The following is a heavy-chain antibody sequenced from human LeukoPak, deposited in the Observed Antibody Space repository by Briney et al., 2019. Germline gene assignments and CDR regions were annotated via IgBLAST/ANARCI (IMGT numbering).Heavy chain of an antibody. CDR2: ISWNSGSI. D-gene: IGHD4-17*01. J-gene: IGHJ4*02. CDR1: GFTFDDYA. Sequence: GRSLRLSCAASGFTFDDYAMHWVRQAPGKGLEWVSGISWNSGSIGYADSVKGRFTISRDNAKNSLYLQMNSLRAEDTALYYCAKGRLTTVLHYFDYWGQGTLVTVSS. V-gene: IGHV3-9*01. CDR3: AKGRLTTVLHYFDY.